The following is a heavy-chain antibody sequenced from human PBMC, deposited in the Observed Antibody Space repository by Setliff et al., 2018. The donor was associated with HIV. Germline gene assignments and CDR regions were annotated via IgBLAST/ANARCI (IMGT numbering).Heavy chain of an antibody. CDR2: VNPDGSDT. V-gene: IGHV3-74*01. Sequence: GGSLRLSCTGSEFTFKHYWMHWVRQAPGKGLVWVSRVNPDGSDTTYADSVKGRFTISRDNAKNTLYLQMNSLRAEDTAVYYCARDKGPYNFWSGYDTHYFDYWGQGTLVTVSS. J-gene: IGHJ4*02. D-gene: IGHD3-3*01. CDR1: EFTFKHYW. CDR3: ARDKGPYNFWSGYDTHYFDY.